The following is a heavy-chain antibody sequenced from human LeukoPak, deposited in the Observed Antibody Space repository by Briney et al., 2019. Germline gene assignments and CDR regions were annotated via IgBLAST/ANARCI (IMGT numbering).Heavy chain of an antibody. CDR2: IKQDGSEK. V-gene: IGHV3-7*01. Sequence: GGSLRLSCAASGFTFRSYWMNWVRQAPGKGLEWLAIIKQDGSEKHYKGSVEGRFTISRDNAKNSLHLQMNSLRAQHTAVYYCAGGSGYLITSWGQGTLVTVSS. CDR1: GFTFRSYW. D-gene: IGHD3-9*01. CDR3: AGGSGYLITS. J-gene: IGHJ5*02.